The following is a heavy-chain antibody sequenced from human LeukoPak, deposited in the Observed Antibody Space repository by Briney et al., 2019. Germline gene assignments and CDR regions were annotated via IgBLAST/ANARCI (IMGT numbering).Heavy chain of an antibody. D-gene: IGHD3-10*01. CDR2: ISSGSGTI. CDR1: GFIFSNYH. Sequence: GGSLRLSCAASGFIFSNYHMNWVRQAPEKGLEWVSYISSGSGTISYADSVKGRFTISRDNAKNSLYLQMNSLRAEDTAVYYCASGAKLSGYYYGSGSYYNYWGQGTLVTVSS. CDR3: ASGAKLSGYYYGSGSYYNY. V-gene: IGHV3-48*01. J-gene: IGHJ4*02.